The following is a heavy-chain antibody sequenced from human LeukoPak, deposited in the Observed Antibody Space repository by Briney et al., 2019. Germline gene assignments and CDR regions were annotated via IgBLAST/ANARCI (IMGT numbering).Heavy chain of an antibody. CDR1: GFTFSSYA. CDR3: ARGSPPNYDFWSGYYYYYYMDV. Sequence: GGSLRLSCAASGFTFSSYAMSWVRQAPGKGLEWVSSISSSSSYIYYADSVKGRFTISRDNAKNSLYLQMNSLRAEDTAVYYCARGSPPNYDFWSGYYYYYYMDVWGKGTTVTVSS. CDR2: ISSSSSYI. V-gene: IGHV3-21*01. D-gene: IGHD3-3*01. J-gene: IGHJ6*03.